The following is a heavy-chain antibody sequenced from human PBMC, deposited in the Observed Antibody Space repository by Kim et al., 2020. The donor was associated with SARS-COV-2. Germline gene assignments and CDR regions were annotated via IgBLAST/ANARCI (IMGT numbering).Heavy chain of an antibody. CDR3: ARNHQNVVPAAMGGGGIDY. V-gene: IGHV4-59*08. D-gene: IGHD2-2*01. Sequence: SETLSLTCTVSGGSISSYYWSWIRQPPGKGLEWIGYIYYSGSTNYNPSLKSRVTISVDTSKNQFSLKLSSVTAADTAVYYCARNHQNVVPAAMGGGGIDYWGQGTLVTVSS. CDR1: GGSISSYY. CDR2: IYYSGST. J-gene: IGHJ4*02.